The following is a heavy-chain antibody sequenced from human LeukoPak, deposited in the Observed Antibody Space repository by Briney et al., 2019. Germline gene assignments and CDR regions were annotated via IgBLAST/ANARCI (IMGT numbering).Heavy chain of an antibody. CDR2: ISYDGSNK. J-gene: IGHJ4*02. D-gene: IGHD6-19*01. CDR1: GFTFSSYA. CDR3: ARIPHSSGWNYYFDY. V-gene: IGHV3-30-3*01. Sequence: GGSLRLSCAASGFTFSSYAMHWVRQAPGKGLEWVAVISYDGSNKYYADSVKGRFTISRDNSKNTLYLQMNSLRAEDTAVYYCARIPHSSGWNYYFDYWGQGTLVTVSS.